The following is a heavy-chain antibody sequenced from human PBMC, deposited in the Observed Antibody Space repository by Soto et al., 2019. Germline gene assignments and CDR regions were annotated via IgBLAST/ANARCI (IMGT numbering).Heavy chain of an antibody. CDR2: IKSKTDGGTT. CDR1: GFTFRNAW. CDR3: TTGIIVATNMAGYGDYDYRVDY. V-gene: IGHV3-15*07. D-gene: IGHD5-12*01. Sequence: GGSLRLSCAASGFTFRNAWMNWVRQAPGKGLEWVGRIKSKTDGGTTDYAAPVKGRFTISRDDSKNTLYLQMNSLKTEDTAVYYCTTGIIVATNMAGYGDYDYRVDYWGQGTLVTVSS. J-gene: IGHJ4*02.